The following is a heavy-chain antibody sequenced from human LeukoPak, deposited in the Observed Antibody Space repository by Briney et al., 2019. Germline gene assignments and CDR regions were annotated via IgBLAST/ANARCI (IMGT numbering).Heavy chain of an antibody. CDR1: GYTFTGYY. V-gene: IGHV1-46*01. D-gene: IGHD6-6*01. CDR2: INPSGGST. J-gene: IGHJ4*02. Sequence: GASVKVSCKAPGYTFTGYYIHWVRQAPGQGLEWMGIINPSGGSTSYAQKFQGRVTMTRDTSTSTVYMELSSLRSEDMAVYYCARDRVSSGDYWGQGTLVTVSS. CDR3: ARDRVSSGDY.